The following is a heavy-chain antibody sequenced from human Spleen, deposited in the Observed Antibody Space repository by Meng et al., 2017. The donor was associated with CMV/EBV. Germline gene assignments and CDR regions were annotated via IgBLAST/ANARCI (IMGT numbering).Heavy chain of an antibody. Sequence: SGPTLVKPTETLTLTCTYSGFSLRTTEVGLGRTRQAPGKALEWLALIYWNDERRYRPSLRSRLTISRGTSDNEVVLTLANMDPVDTATYYCAREGWWGGYYDWGQGTLVTVSS. J-gene: IGHJ1*01. CDR1: GFSLRTTEVG. CDR2: IYWNDER. V-gene: IGHV2-5*01. CDR3: AREGWWGGYYD. D-gene: IGHD3-3*01.